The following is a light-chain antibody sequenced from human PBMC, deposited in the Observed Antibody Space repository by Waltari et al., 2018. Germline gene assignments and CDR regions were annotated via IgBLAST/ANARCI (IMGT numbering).Light chain of an antibody. CDR3: MQATHWPLT. Sequence: DVVMTQSPLSLPVTLGQPATISCRSSQSLVHSDGKTYLNWFQQRPGQSPRRLIYKVFNRDSGVPDRVSGRGSGTYFPLTISSVEAEDVGTYYFMQATHWPLTFGQGTQAEIK. J-gene: IGKJ1*01. CDR2: KVF. V-gene: IGKV2-30*02. CDR1: QSLVHSDGKTY.